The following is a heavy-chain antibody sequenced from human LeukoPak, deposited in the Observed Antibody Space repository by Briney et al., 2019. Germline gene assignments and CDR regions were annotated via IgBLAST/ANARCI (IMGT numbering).Heavy chain of an antibody. Sequence: SETLSLTCAVYGGSFSGYYWSWIRQPPGKGLEWIGEINHSGSTNYNPSLKSRVTISVDTSKNQFSLRLSSVTAADTAVYYCARGKYGDYDWGQGTLVTVSS. CDR2: INHSGST. CDR3: ARGKYGDYD. D-gene: IGHD4-17*01. V-gene: IGHV4-34*01. J-gene: IGHJ4*02. CDR1: GGSFSGYY.